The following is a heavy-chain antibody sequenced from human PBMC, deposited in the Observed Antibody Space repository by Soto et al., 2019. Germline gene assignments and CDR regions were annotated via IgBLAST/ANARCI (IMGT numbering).Heavy chain of an antibody. CDR1: GGSFSGYY. V-gene: IGHV4-34*01. CDR2: INHSGST. CDR3: ARTRITISGVVITHYYYGMDV. D-gene: IGHD3-3*01. Sequence: SETLSLTCAVYGGSFSGYYWSWIRQPPGKGLEWIGEINHSGSTNYNPSLKSRVTISVDTSKNQFSLKLSSVTAADTAVYYCARTRITISGVVITHYYYGMDVWGQGTTVTVSS. J-gene: IGHJ6*02.